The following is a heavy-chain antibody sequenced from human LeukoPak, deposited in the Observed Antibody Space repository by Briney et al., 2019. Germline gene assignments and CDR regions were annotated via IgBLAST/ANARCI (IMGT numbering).Heavy chain of an antibody. V-gene: IGHV4-39*01. J-gene: IGHJ3*02. D-gene: IGHD1-1*01. Sequence: PSETLSLTCTVSGDSISSSGYNWGWIRQPPEKGLEWIGNIHYSGNTYYNPSLKSRVTLSADTSKNQFSLRLNSVTAEDTSVYFCARSPLATTANAWAFDIWGRGTMVTVSS. CDR3: ARSPLATTANAWAFDI. CDR1: GDSISSSGYN. CDR2: IHYSGNT.